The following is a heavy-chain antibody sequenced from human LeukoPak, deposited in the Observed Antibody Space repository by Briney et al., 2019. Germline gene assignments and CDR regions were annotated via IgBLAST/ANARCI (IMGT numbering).Heavy chain of an antibody. V-gene: IGHV3-23*01. CDR1: GFTFSSYA. D-gene: IGHD2-15*01. J-gene: IGHJ4*02. CDR3: AKDQRYCSGGSCRTHFDY. CDR2: ISGSGGST. Sequence: GGSLRLPCAASGFTFSSYAMTWVRQAPGKGLEWVTAISGSGGSTYYADSVKGRFTISRDNSKNTLYLQMNSLRAEDTAVYYCAKDQRYCSGGSCRTHFDYWGQGTLVTVSS.